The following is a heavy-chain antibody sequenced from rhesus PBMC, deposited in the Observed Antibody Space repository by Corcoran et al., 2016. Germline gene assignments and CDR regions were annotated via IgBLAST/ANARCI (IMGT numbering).Heavy chain of an antibody. CDR2: VYGRGSGS. V-gene: IGHV4-169*02. J-gene: IGHJ4*01. CDR1: GDSVSSGY. Sequence: QLQLQESGPGLVKPSETLSVTCAVSGDSVSSGYWSWIRQAPGKGLEWIGNVYGRGSGSNYTPSLKSQVTLSVDTSKNQLSLKLRSVTAADAAVYYCARDQRMTYWGQGVLVTVSS. D-gene: IGHD3-9*01. CDR3: ARDQRMTY.